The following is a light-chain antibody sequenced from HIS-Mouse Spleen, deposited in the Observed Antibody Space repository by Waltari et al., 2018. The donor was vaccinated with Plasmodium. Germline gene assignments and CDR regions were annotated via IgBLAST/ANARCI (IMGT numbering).Light chain of an antibody. CDR3: YSTDSSGNHRV. J-gene: IGLJ3*02. CDR1: ALPTKS. CDR2: EDS. Sequence: SYELTQPPSVSVSPGQTARITCSGDALPTKSAYLYHQKSGQAPVLVIYEDSKRPSGIPERFSGSSSGTMATLTISGAQVEDEADYYCYSTDSSGNHRVFGGGTKLTVL. V-gene: IGLV3-10*01.